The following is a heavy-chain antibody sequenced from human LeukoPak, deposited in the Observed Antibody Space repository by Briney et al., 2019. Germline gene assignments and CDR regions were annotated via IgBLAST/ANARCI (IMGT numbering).Heavy chain of an antibody. V-gene: IGHV1-69*04. J-gene: IGHJ4*02. CDR3: ARGEPHGYNWFNY. CDR2: IIPILGIA. CDR1: GGTFSSYA. D-gene: IGHD5-12*01. Sequence: ASVKVSCKASGGTFSSYAISWVRQAPGQGFEWMGRIIPILGIANYAQKFQGRVTITADKSTSTAYMELSSLRSEDTAVYYCARGEPHGYNWFNYWGQGTLVTVSS.